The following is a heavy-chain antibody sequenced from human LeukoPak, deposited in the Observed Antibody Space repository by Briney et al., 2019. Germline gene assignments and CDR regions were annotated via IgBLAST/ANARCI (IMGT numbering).Heavy chain of an antibody. J-gene: IGHJ3*02. CDR3: AKESSGAFDI. CDR1: GLTFASYA. CDR2: ISGSGGT. Sequence: GGSLRLSCTASGLTFASYAMSWVRQAPRKGLEWVSDISGSGGTYYADSVKGQFTISRDNSKNTLYLQMNSLRAEDTAVYYCAKESSGAFDIWGQGTMVTVSS. V-gene: IGHV3-23*01.